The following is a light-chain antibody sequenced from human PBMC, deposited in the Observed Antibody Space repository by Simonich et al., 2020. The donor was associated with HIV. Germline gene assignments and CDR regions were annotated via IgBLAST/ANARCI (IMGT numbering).Light chain of an antibody. CDR1: QSVLYSSNNKNY. CDR3: QQYNNWWT. J-gene: IGKJ1*01. V-gene: IGKV4-1*01. Sequence: DIVMTQSPDSLAVALGERATINCKSSQSVLYSSNNKNYLAWYQQKPGQPPKLLIYWASTRDSGVPDRFRGSGSGTDFTLTISSMQSEDFAVYYCQQYNNWWTFGQGTKVEIK. CDR2: WAS.